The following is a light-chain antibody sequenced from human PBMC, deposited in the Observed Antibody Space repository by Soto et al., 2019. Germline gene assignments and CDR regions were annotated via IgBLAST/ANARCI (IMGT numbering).Light chain of an antibody. CDR1: QSVSSIY. CDR2: GAS. CDR3: QQYGSSGT. Sequence: IVLTQSPGPLSLSPGERATLSCRASQSVSSIYLAWYQQKPGQAPRLLIYGASNRATGIPDRFSGSGSGTDFTLTISRLEPEDFAVYYCQQYGSSGTLCQGTKVDIK. J-gene: IGKJ1*01. V-gene: IGKV3-20*01.